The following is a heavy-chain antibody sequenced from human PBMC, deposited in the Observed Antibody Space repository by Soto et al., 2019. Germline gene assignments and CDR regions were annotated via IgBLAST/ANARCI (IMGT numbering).Heavy chain of an antibody. CDR2: ISAYNGNT. J-gene: IGHJ6*02. CDR3: ARDRGAYGMDV. Sequence: QVQLVQSGAEVKKPGASVKVSCKASGYTFTSYGISWVRQAPGQGLEWMGWISAYNGNTNYAQKLQGRVTMTTDTATSTADMELRRLRSDDTAVYYCARDRGAYGMDVWGQGTTVTVSS. CDR1: GYTFTSYG. V-gene: IGHV1-18*01.